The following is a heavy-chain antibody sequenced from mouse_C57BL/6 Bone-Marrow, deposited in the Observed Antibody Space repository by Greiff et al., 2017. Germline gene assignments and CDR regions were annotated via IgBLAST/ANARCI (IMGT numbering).Heavy chain of an antibody. CDR3: ARRAYSNSFAY. V-gene: IGHV1-82*01. D-gene: IGHD2-5*01. CDR1: GYAFSSSW. J-gene: IGHJ3*01. Sequence: QVQLQQSGPELVKPGASVKISCKASGYAFSSSWMNWVKQRPGKGLEWIGRIYPGDGDTNYNGKFKGKATLTADKSSSTAYMQLSSLTSEDSAVYFCARRAYSNSFAYWGQGTLVTVSA. CDR2: IYPGDGDT.